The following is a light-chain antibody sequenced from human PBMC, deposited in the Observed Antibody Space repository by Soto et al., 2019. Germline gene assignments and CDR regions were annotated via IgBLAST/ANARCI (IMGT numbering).Light chain of an antibody. Sequence: EIGLTQSPGTLAMSPGGMATLPRRASQTLSRSSLAWYQRKPGQAPRLLISGASSRAADIPDRFSGSGSGTDFTLTISRLESEDFAVYYCQKYYTWPLTFGGGTKVDIK. CDR3: QKYYTWPLT. J-gene: IGKJ4*01. CDR2: GAS. V-gene: IGKV3-20*01. CDR1: QTLSRSS.